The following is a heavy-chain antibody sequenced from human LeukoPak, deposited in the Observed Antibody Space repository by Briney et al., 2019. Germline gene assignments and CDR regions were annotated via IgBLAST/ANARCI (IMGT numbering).Heavy chain of an antibody. CDR3: ARGPGDTAAFDI. Sequence: GGSLRLSCAASGFTFSSYWMSWVRQAPGKGLEWVANINQDGSETNYVDSVKGRFTISRDNAKNSLYLQMNSLRAEDTAVYYCARGPGDTAAFDIWGQGTMVTVSS. CDR1: GFTFSSYW. J-gene: IGHJ3*02. CDR2: INQDGSET. D-gene: IGHD3-16*01. V-gene: IGHV3-7*01.